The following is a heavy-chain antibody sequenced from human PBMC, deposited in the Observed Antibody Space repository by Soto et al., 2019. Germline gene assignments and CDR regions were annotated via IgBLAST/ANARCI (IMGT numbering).Heavy chain of an antibody. CDR3: AMGWSYYWYFDL. Sequence: EVQLVESGGGLVQPGGSLRLSCAASGFTFSSYSMNWVRQAPGKGLEWVSYISSSSSTIYYAASVKGRFTISRDNAKNSLYLQMNSLRAEDTAVYYCAMGWSYYWYFDLWGRGTLVTVSS. CDR2: ISSSSSTI. CDR1: GFTFSSYS. V-gene: IGHV3-48*01. J-gene: IGHJ2*01. D-gene: IGHD6-19*01.